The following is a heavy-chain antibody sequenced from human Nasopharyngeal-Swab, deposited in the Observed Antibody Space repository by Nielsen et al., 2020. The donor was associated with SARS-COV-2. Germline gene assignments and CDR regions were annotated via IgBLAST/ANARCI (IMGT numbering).Heavy chain of an antibody. D-gene: IGHD1-26*01. V-gene: IGHV3-30*03. Sequence: GESLKISCAASGFTFSNAWMSWVRQAPGKGLEWVAVISYDGSNKYYADSVKGRFTISRDNSKNTLYLQMNSLRAEDTAVYYCAREWVGATPYFDYWGQGTLVTVSS. CDR3: AREWVGATPYFDY. J-gene: IGHJ4*02. CDR1: GFTFSNAW. CDR2: ISYDGSNK.